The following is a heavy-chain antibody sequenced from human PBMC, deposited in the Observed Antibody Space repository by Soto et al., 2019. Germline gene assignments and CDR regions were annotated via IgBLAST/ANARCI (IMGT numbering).Heavy chain of an antibody. Sequence: SGTLSLTCTVSGGPISSYNWSWIRQPPGKGLEWIGYIYYSGSTNYNPSLKSRVTISVDTSKNQFSLKLSSVTAADTAVYYCARAITMVRGVTQNWFDPWGQGTLVTVSS. CDR1: GGPISSYN. D-gene: IGHD3-10*01. CDR2: IYYSGST. J-gene: IGHJ5*02. V-gene: IGHV4-59*01. CDR3: ARAITMVRGVTQNWFDP.